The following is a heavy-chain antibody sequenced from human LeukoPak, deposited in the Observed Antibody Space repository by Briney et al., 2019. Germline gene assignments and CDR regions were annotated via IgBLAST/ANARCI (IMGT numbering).Heavy chain of an antibody. J-gene: IGHJ5*02. CDR2: IYYSGST. V-gene: IGHV4-31*03. CDR3: ARGEGCSGGSCYSNWFDP. CDR1: GGSISSGGYY. Sequence: PSETLSLTCTVSGGSISSGGYYWSWIRQHPGKGLEWIGYIYYSGSTYYNPSLKSRVTISVDTSKNQFSLKLSSVTAADTAVYYCARGEGCSGGSCYSNWFDPWGQGTLVTVSS. D-gene: IGHD2-15*01.